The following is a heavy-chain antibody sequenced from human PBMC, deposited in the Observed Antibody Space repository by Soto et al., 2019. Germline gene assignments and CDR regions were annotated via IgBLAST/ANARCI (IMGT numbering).Heavy chain of an antibody. V-gene: IGHV3-48*03. J-gene: IGHJ3*02. CDR3: ARAGQYYDSSGHDAFDI. CDR1: GFTFSSYE. D-gene: IGHD3-22*01. CDR2: ISSSGSTI. Sequence: PGVSLRLSCAASGFTFSSYEMNWVRQAPGKGLEWVSYISSSGSTIYYADSVKGRFTISRDNAKNSLYLQMNRLRAEDTAVYYCARAGQYYDSSGHDAFDIWGQGKMVRVS.